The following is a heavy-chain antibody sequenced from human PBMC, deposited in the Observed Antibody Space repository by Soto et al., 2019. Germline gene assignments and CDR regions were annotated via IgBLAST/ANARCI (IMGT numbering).Heavy chain of an antibody. CDR1: GGTFSSYA. D-gene: IGHD1-7*01. CDR3: ARAELSGPRYYYYGMDV. J-gene: IGHJ6*02. CDR2: VIPIFGTA. V-gene: IGHV1-69*01. Sequence: QVQLVQSGAEVKKPGSSVKVSCKASGGTFSSYAISWVRQAPGQGLEWMGGVIPIFGTANYAQKFQGRGTVTADESTSTAYMELSSLRSEDTAVYYCARAELSGPRYYYYGMDVWGQRTTVTVSS.